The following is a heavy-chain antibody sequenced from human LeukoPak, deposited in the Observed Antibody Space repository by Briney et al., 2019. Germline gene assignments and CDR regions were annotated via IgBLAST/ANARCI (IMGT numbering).Heavy chain of an antibody. Sequence: GGSLRLSCAASGFTFSSYAMSWVRQAPGKGPEWVSAISGSSGSTYYADSVKGRFTISRDNSKNTLYLQMNSLRAEDTAVYYCAKTRGNWNYFDYWGQGTLVTVSS. J-gene: IGHJ4*02. CDR3: AKTRGNWNYFDY. V-gene: IGHV3-23*01. CDR1: GFTFSSYA. D-gene: IGHD1-20*01. CDR2: ISGSSGST.